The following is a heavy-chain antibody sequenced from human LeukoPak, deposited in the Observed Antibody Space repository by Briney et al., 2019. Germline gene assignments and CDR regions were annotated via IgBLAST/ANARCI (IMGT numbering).Heavy chain of an antibody. CDR1: GFTFSTYN. CDR2: ISTSSNYI. D-gene: IGHD1-26*01. Sequence: PGGSLRLSCAASGFTFSTYNMNWVRQAPGKGPEWVSSISTSSNYIYYADSVKGRFTISRDNAKNSLYLQMNSLRVEDTDVYYCARDVGAAVLDAFDIWGQGTMVTVSS. CDR3: ARDVGAAVLDAFDI. V-gene: IGHV3-21*01. J-gene: IGHJ3*02.